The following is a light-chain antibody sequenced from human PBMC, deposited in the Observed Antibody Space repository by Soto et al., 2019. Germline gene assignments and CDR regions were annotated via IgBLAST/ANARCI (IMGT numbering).Light chain of an antibody. V-gene: IGKV1-39*01. CDR1: QSISSY. CDR3: QQSYSIRYT. J-gene: IGKJ2*01. CDR2: AAS. Sequence: DIQMTQSPSSLSASVGDRVTITCRASQSISSYLNWYQQKPGKAPKLLIYAASSLQSGVPSRFSGSGSGTDFTLTISSLQPEDIATYYCQQSYSIRYTFGQGTKLEIK.